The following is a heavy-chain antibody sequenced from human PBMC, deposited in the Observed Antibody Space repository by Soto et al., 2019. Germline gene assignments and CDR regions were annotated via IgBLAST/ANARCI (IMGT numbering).Heavy chain of an antibody. D-gene: IGHD5-18*01. CDR1: GFSLTTRGVA. CDR3: XXXXXSLGRDWFDP. V-gene: IGHV2-5*02. Sequence: QITLKESGPPMVKPTETLTLACTFSGFSLTTRGVAVGWIRQPPGXAXEWLAVIYWDDDKRHSPSLKNRLTITKDTSKNXVXXXXTXXXXXXTAXXXXXXXXXSLGRDWFDPWGQGTLVTVSS. J-gene: IGHJ5*02. CDR2: IYWDDDK.